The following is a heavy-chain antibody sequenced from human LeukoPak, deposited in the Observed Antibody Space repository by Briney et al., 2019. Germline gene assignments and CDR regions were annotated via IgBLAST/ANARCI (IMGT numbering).Heavy chain of an antibody. CDR2: IYPGDSDT. V-gene: IGHV5-51*01. Sequence: KGGESLKISCKGSGYSFTSYWIGWVRQMPGKGLEWMGIIYPGDSDTRYSPSFQGQVTISADKSIRTAYVQWRSLKASDTAMYYCARRRSHAVADDYWGQGTLVTVSS. J-gene: IGHJ4*02. D-gene: IGHD6-19*01. CDR3: ARRRSHAVADDY. CDR1: GYSFTSYW.